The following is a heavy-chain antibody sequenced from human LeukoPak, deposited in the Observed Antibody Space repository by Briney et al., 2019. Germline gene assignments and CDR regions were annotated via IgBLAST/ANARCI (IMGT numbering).Heavy chain of an antibody. J-gene: IGHJ6*02. V-gene: IGHV3-43*02. Sequence: GGSLRLSCAASGFTFDDYAMHWVRQAPGKGLEWVSLISGDGGSTYYADSVKGRFTISRDNSKNSLYLQMNSLRTEDTALYYCATDKYDQLGVFYYYYGMDVWGQGTTVTVSS. CDR1: GFTFDDYA. CDR2: ISGDGGST. CDR3: ATDKYDQLGVFYYYYGMDV. D-gene: IGHD2-2*01.